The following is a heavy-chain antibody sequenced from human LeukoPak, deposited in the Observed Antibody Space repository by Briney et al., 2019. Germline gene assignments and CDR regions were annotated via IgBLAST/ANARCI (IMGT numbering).Heavy chain of an antibody. CDR1: GFTFSSYS. CDR2: ISSSSSYI. CDR3: ARDHIAVAGVIDY. Sequence: MSGGSLRLSSAASGFTFSSYSMNWVRQAPGKGLEWVSSISSSSSYIYYADSVKGRFTISRDNAKNSLYLQMNSLRAEDTAVYYCARDHIAVAGVIDYWGQGTLVTVSS. V-gene: IGHV3-21*01. J-gene: IGHJ4*02. D-gene: IGHD6-19*01.